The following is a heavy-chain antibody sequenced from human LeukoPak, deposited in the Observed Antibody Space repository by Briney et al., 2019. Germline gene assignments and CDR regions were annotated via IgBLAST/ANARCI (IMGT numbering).Heavy chain of an antibody. V-gene: IGHV3-23*01. CDR2: ISNNGGYT. J-gene: IGHJ5*02. Sequence: PGGSLRLSCAASGFTFSSSAMSWVRQAPGKGLEWVSAISNNGGYTYYADSVQGRFTISRDNSKSTLCLQMNSLRAEDTAVYYCAKQLGYCSDGSCYFLSWGQGTLVTVSS. CDR3: AKQLGYCSDGSCYFLS. CDR1: GFTFSSSA. D-gene: IGHD2-15*01.